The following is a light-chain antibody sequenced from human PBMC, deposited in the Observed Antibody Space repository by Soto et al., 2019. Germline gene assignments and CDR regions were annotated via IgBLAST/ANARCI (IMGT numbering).Light chain of an antibody. J-gene: IGLJ1*01. CDR1: SSDVGGSNG. CDR3: SSYTSSSTYV. Sequence: QSVLTQPPSVSGSPGQSVAISCTGTSSDVGGSNGVSWYQQPPGTAPKLMIYDVSNRPSGVPDRFSGSKSGNTASLTISGLQAEDEGDYYCSSYTSSSTYVFGPGTRVTV. V-gene: IGLV2-18*02. CDR2: DVS.